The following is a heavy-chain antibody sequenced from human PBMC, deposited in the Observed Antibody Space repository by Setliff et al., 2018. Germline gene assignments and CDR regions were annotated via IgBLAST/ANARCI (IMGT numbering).Heavy chain of an antibody. J-gene: IGHJ4*02. V-gene: IGHV4-59*04. CDR2: MYYSGST. CDR1: GGSISPYF. Sequence: PSETLSLTCTVSGGSISPYFWSWIRQPPGKGLEWIGSMYYSGSTYYNPSLKGRVTLSVDTTKNQFSLKLTSMTAADTAVYFCARHLLVQGTYHFDYWGQGSPVTSPQ. CDR3: ARHLLVQGTYHFDY. D-gene: IGHD3-10*01.